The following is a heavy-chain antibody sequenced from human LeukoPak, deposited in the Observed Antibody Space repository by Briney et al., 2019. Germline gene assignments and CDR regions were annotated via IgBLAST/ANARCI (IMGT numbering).Heavy chain of an antibody. Sequence: GGSLRLSCAASGFRFSTYWMSWVRQAPGKGLEWVANIKDDGSEKYYVDSVKGRFTISRDNAKNSLSLQMNSLRAEDTAVYYCARHREGGALDYWGQGTLVTVSS. CDR1: GFRFSTYW. CDR3: ARHREGGALDY. CDR2: IKDDGSEK. V-gene: IGHV3-7*01. J-gene: IGHJ4*02. D-gene: IGHD1-26*01.